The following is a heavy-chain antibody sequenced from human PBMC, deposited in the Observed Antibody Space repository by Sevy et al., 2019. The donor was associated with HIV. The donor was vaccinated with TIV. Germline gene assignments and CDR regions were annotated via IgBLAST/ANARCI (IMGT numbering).Heavy chain of an antibody. J-gene: IGHJ6*02. CDR2: IYYSGST. Sequence: SETLSLTCTVSGGSISSGGYYWSWIRQHPGKGLEWIGYIYYSGSTYYNPSLKSRVTISVDTSKNQFSLKLSSVTAADTAVYYCARDTIVGATEYYYYGMDVWGQGTTVTVSS. D-gene: IGHD1-26*01. CDR3: ARDTIVGATEYYYYGMDV. V-gene: IGHV4-31*03. CDR1: GGSISSGGYY.